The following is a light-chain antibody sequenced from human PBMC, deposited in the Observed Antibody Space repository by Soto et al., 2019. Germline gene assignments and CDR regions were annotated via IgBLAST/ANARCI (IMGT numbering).Light chain of an antibody. CDR2: AVS. Sequence: QSALTQPASVSGSPGQSITISCTGTSSDVGTYRYVSWYQQHPGKAPKLMIYAVSNRPSGVSNRFSGSKSGNTASLTISGLQAEDEADYYCATWDDDLTGPVFGGGTQLTVL. CDR3: ATWDDDLTGPV. V-gene: IGLV2-14*01. CDR1: SSDVGTYRY. J-gene: IGLJ3*02.